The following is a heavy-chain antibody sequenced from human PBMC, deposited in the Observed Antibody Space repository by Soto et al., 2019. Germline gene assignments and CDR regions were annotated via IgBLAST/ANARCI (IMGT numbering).Heavy chain of an antibody. J-gene: IGHJ4*02. Sequence: ASVKVSCKVSGYTLTELSMHWVRQAPGKGLEWMGGFDPEDGETIYAQKFQGRVTMTEDTSTDTAYMELSSLRSEDTAVYYCATLYDSSGYTTGYFDYWGQGXLVTVYS. D-gene: IGHD3-22*01. CDR3: ATLYDSSGYTTGYFDY. CDR1: GYTLTELS. V-gene: IGHV1-24*01. CDR2: FDPEDGET.